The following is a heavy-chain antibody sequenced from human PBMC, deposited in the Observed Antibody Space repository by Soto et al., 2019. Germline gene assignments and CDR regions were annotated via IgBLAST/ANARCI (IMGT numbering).Heavy chain of an antibody. Sequence: QVQLVQSGAEVKKPGASVKVSCKTSGYTFTNYGITWVRQAPGQGLEWMGWINPYNGNTNYAQKLQGRVTMTTGTSTSTAYMELRSLRSDDTAVYFCAREVGAAAAIDYWGQGTLVTVSS. J-gene: IGHJ4*02. CDR3: AREVGAAAAIDY. CDR2: INPYNGNT. CDR1: GYTFTNYG. V-gene: IGHV1-18*01. D-gene: IGHD6-13*01.